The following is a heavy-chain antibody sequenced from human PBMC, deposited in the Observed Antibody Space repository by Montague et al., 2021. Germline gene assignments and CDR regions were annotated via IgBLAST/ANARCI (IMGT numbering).Heavy chain of an antibody. Sequence: SLRLSCAVSGLTFDNCAMTWVRQAPGKGLELVSGISASSDNIYYADSVKGRVTISRDNSKNTLYLQMRDLRAEDTAVYYCARDRRGGTYFDYWGQGTLVTVSS. CDR2: ISASSDNI. CDR1: GLTFDNCA. CDR3: ARDRRGGTYFDY. V-gene: IGHV3-23*01. J-gene: IGHJ4*02. D-gene: IGHD2-15*01.